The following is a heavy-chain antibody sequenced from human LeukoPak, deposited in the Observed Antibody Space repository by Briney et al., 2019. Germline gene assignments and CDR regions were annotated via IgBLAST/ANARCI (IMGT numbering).Heavy chain of an antibody. Sequence: PGGSLRLSCEASGFTFSSYWMHWVRQAPGKGLVWVSRISSDGSSTSYADSVKGRFTISRDNAENTLYLQMNSLRAEDTAIYYCAREYTSYDAYWGQGTLVTVSS. J-gene: IGHJ4*02. CDR3: AREYTSYDAY. D-gene: IGHD5-12*01. V-gene: IGHV3-74*01. CDR1: GFTFSSYW. CDR2: ISSDGSST.